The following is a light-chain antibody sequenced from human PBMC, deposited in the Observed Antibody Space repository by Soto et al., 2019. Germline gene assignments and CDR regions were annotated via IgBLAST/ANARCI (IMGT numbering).Light chain of an antibody. CDR1: QSISSY. J-gene: IGKJ3*01. V-gene: IGKV1-39*01. CDR3: LRSYSTLGFP. Sequence: DIQMTQSPSSLSASVGDRVTITCRASQSISSYLNWYQQKPGKAPKLLIYAASSLQSGVPSMFSGSGSGTEFTLTISSLQPEDCATYYCLRSYSTLGFPFGPGTKVDIK. CDR2: AAS.